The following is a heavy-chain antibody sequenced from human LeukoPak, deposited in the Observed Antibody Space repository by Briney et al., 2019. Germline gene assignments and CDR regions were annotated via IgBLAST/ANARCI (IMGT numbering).Heavy chain of an antibody. CDR2: ISDSGGDT. J-gene: IGHJ6*03. CDR3: AKDPGVVVVAATDYYYYMDV. V-gene: IGHV3-23*01. CDR1: GFTFSKSP. D-gene: IGHD2-15*01. Sequence: GGSLRLSCAASGFTFSKSPMTWVRQALGKGLEWVSTISDSGGDTYYADSVKGQFTISRDNSKNTLYLQMNSLRAEDTAVYYCAKDPGVVVVAATDYYYYMDVWGKGTTVTVSS.